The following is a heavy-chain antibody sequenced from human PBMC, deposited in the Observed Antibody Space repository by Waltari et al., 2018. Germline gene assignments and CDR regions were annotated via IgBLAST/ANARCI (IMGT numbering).Heavy chain of an antibody. J-gene: IGHJ5*02. CDR2: FDPEDGEK. CDR1: GYTLTELS. CDR3: ATDRLSGRGNWFDP. V-gene: IGHV1-24*01. Sequence: QVQLVQSGAEVKKPGASVKVSCKGSGYTLTELSMHWVRQAPGKGLEWMGGFDPEDGEKIYAQKVQGRVTMTEDTSTDTAYMELSSLRSEDTAVYYCATDRLSGRGNWFDPWGQGTLVTVSS. D-gene: IGHD3-10*01.